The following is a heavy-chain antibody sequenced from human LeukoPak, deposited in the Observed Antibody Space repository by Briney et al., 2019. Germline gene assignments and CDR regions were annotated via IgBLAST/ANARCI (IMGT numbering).Heavy chain of an antibody. D-gene: IGHD3-3*01. J-gene: IGHJ4*02. CDR1: GYTLTELS. CDR3: ATVVNRFLEWPYDY. Sequence: VSVKVSCKVSGYTLTELSMHWVRQAPGKGLEWMGGFDPEDGETIYAQKFQGRVTMTEDTSTDTAYMELSSLRSEDTAVYYCATVVNRFLEWPYDYWGQGTLVTVSS. CDR2: FDPEDGET. V-gene: IGHV1-24*01.